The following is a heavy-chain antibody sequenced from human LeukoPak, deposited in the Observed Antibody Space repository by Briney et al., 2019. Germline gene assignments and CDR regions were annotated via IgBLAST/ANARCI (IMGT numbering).Heavy chain of an antibody. CDR2: INPNSGGT. D-gene: IGHD2-15*01. Sequence: ASVKVSCKASGYTFTGYYMHWVRQAPGQGLEWMGWINPNSGGTNYAQKFQGWVTMTRDTSISTAYMELSRLRSDDTAVYYCARGAYCSGGSCFDAFDIWGQGTMVTVSS. CDR1: GYTFTGYY. J-gene: IGHJ3*02. CDR3: ARGAYCSGGSCFDAFDI. V-gene: IGHV1-2*04.